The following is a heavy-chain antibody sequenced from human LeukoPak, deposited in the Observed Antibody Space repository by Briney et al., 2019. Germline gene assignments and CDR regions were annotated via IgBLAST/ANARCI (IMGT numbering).Heavy chain of an antibody. CDR2: ISSSGSTI. CDR3: ARDYYSWYFDY. Sequence: PGGSLRLSCAASGFTFSSYEMNWVRQAPGKGLEWVSYISSSGSTIYYADSVKGRFTISRDNAKNSLYLQMNSLRAEDTAVYYCARDYYSWYFDYWGQGTLVTVSS. CDR1: GFTFSSYE. D-gene: IGHD4-11*01. J-gene: IGHJ4*02. V-gene: IGHV3-48*03.